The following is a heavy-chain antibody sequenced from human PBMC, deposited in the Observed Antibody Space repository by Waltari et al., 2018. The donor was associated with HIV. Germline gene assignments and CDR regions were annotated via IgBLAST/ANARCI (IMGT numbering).Heavy chain of an antibody. D-gene: IGHD2-21*02. CDR1: GYAFPSYG. CDR2: ISAYNGNT. J-gene: IGHJ4*02. V-gene: IGHV1-18*01. CDR3: ARGYCGGDCPEYFDY. Sequence: QVQLVQSGAEVTKPGAAVKVSCKDSGYAFPSYGISGVRQAPGQGLEWMGWISAYNGNTNYAQKLQGRVTMTTDTSTSTAYMELRSLRSDDTAVYYCARGYCGGDCPEYFDYWGQGTLVTVSS.